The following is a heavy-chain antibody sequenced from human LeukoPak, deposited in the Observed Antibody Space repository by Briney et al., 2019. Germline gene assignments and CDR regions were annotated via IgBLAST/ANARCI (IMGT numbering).Heavy chain of an antibody. J-gene: IGHJ4*02. CDR2: IKRDGSEE. Sequence: GGSLRLSWTASGFSFSEYWITWVRQAPGKGLHWVAHIKRDGSEEYYVDSVKGRFTISRDNSKTSLYLQMNSLRASDTAVYYCARWNSGWDLDYLRQGTLVSVSS. D-gene: IGHD6-19*01. CDR1: GFSFSEYW. CDR3: ARWNSGWDLDY. V-gene: IGHV3-7*05.